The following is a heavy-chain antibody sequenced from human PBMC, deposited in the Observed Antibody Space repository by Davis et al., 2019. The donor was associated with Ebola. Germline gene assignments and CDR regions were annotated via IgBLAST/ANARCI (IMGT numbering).Heavy chain of an antibody. V-gene: IGHV1-18*01. CDR2: ISAYNGNT. D-gene: IGHD1-26*01. CDR3: ARTGIVGTTTTATDI. CDR1: GYSFKNYA. Sequence: ASVKVSCKTSGYSFKNYAISWVRQAPGQGLEWMGWISAYNGNTNYAQKVQGRVTMTTDTSTGTAYLDLRSLRSDDTAVHFCARTGIVGTTTTATDIWGQGTLVTVSS. J-gene: IGHJ3*02.